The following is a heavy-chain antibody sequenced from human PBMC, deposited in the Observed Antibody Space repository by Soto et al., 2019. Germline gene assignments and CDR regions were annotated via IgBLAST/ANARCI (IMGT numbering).Heavy chain of an antibody. D-gene: IGHD6-13*01. CDR3: ARHPLWKQQLAHFKLPPIDY. CDR1: GGSISSSSYY. Sequence: SETLSLTCTVSGGSISSSSYYWGWIRQPPGKGLEWIGSIYYSGSTYYNPSLKSRVTISVDTSKNQFSLKLSSVTAADTAVYYCARHPLWKQQLAHFKLPPIDYWGQGTLVTVSS. V-gene: IGHV4-39*01. CDR2: IYYSGST. J-gene: IGHJ4*02.